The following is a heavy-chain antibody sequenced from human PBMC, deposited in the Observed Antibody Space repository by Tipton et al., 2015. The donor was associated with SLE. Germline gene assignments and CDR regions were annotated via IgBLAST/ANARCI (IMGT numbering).Heavy chain of an antibody. CDR1: GFTFSSYG. D-gene: IGHD6-13*01. CDR3: AREGYSSTWYPY. CDR2: IWFDGSKK. V-gene: IGHV3-33*01. Sequence: RSLRLSCAASGFTFSSYGIHWVRQAPGKGPEWVAMIWFDGSKKYYGDSVKGRFTISRDNSENTLFLQLNSLRAEDTAVYYCAREGYSSTWYPYWGQGTLVTVSS. J-gene: IGHJ4*02.